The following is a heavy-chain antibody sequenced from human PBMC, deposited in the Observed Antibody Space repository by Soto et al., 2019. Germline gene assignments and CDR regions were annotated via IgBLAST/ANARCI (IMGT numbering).Heavy chain of an antibody. V-gene: IGHV2-26*01. CDR3: ARIRFLEWSNIGWFDP. J-gene: IGHJ5*02. CDR1: GFSLSNARMG. CDR2: IFSNDEK. D-gene: IGHD3-3*01. Sequence: SGPTLVNPTETLTLTCTVSGFSLSNARMGVSWIRQPPGKALEWLAHIFSNDEKSYSTSLKSRLTISKDTSKSQVVLTMTNMDPVDTATYYCARIRFLEWSNIGWFDPWGQGTLVTVSS.